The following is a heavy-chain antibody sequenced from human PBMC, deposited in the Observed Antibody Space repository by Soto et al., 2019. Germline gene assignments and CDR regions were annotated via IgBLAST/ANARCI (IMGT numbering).Heavy chain of an antibody. CDR1: GYSFTNYW. V-gene: IGHV5-51*01. CDR3: ARQGSRPSYLIHPSSYWYFDL. Sequence: PGESLKISCKGSGYSFTNYWIAWVRQMPGKGLEWMGIIYPGDSNTRYSPSFQGQVTISADKSISTAYLQWSSLKASDTAMYYCARQGSRPSYLIHPSSYWYFDLWGRGTLVTVSS. D-gene: IGHD1-26*01. J-gene: IGHJ2*01. CDR2: IYPGDSNT.